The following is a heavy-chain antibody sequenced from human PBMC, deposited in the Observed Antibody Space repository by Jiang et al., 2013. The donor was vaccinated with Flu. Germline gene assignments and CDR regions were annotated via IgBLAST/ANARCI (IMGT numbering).Heavy chain of an antibody. D-gene: IGHD3-16*02. CDR3: ATDLGITFGGIIVFDY. Sequence: SGAEVKKPGASVKVSCKVSGYTLTELSMHWVRQAPGKGLEWMGGFDPEDGETIYAQKFQGRVTMTEDTSTDTAYMELSSLRSEDTAVYYCATDLGITFGGIIVFDYWGQGTLVTVSS. CDR1: GYTLTELS. CDR2: FDPEDGET. V-gene: IGHV1-24*01. J-gene: IGHJ4*02.